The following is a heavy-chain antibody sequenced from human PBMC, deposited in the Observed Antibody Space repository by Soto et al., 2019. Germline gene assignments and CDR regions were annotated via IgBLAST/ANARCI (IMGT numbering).Heavy chain of an antibody. CDR2: ISGSGGST. CDR3: AKGAHLTSPPDY. V-gene: IGHV3-23*01. Sequence: PGGSLRLSCTASGFNFSSYAMSWVRQAPGKGLEWVSAISGSGGSTYYADSVEGRFTISSDNSKNTLYLQMNSLRAEDTAVYYCAKGAHLTSPPDYWGQGTLVTVSS. CDR1: GFNFSSYA. J-gene: IGHJ4*02. D-gene: IGHD7-27*01.